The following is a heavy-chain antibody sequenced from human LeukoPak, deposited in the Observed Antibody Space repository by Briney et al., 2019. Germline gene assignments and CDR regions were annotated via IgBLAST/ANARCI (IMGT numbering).Heavy chain of an antibody. Sequence: PSETLSLTCTVSGGSISSGGYYWSWIRQHPGKGLEWIGYIYYSGSTYYNPSLKSRVTISVDTSKNQFSLKLSSVTAADTAVYYCAREVQGYYDSSGLDYWGQGTLVTVS. CDR1: GGSISSGGYY. CDR3: AREVQGYYDSSGLDY. D-gene: IGHD3-22*01. CDR2: IYYSGST. J-gene: IGHJ4*02. V-gene: IGHV4-31*03.